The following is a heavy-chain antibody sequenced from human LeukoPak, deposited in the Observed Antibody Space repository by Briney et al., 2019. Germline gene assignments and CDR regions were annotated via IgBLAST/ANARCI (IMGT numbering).Heavy chain of an antibody. D-gene: IGHD3-16*01. J-gene: IGHJ4*02. CDR1: GFTFSNFV. CDR2: VSGSGGIP. CDR3: AKDGRFGDLDH. V-gene: IGHV3-23*01. Sequence: PGGSLRLSCVTSGFTFSNFVMNWVRQAPGKGLEWISSVSGSGGIPYYADSVKGRFTVSRDNSKNTLFLHMNGLRVEDTALYYCAKDGRFGDLDHWGQGTLVAVSS.